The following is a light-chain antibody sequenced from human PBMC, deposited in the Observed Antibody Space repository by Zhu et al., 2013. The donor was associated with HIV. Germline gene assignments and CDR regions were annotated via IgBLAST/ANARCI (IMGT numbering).Light chain of an antibody. J-gene: IGLJ2*01. CDR2: GNS. V-gene: IGLV1-40*01. CDR1: SSNIGAGYD. Sequence: QPVLTQPPSVSGAPGQRVTISCTGSSSNIGAGYDVHWYQQLPGTAPKLLIYGNSNRPSGVPDRFSASKSGNTASLTISGLQADDEGDYYCGSYTSGSTLKVFGGGTKLTVL. CDR3: GSYTSGSTLKV.